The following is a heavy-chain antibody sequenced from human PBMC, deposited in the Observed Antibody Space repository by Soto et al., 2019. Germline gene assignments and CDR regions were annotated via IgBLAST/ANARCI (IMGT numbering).Heavy chain of an antibody. CDR3: AREGGGGTIAFDY. Sequence: SETLSLTCSVSAGSLSAYYWSWIRQPPGKGLEWIGYIYYGGSANYNPSLKSRVTITVDTSKNQFSLKVSSVTAADTAVYYCAREGGGGTIAFDYWGQGALVTVSS. CDR1: AGSLSAYY. V-gene: IGHV4-59*01. CDR2: IYYGGSA. D-gene: IGHD2-21*01. J-gene: IGHJ4*02.